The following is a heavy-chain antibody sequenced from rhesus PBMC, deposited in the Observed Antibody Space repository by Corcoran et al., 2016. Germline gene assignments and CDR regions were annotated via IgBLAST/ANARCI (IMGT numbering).Heavy chain of an antibody. CDR2: IYSNSEST. D-gene: IGHD4-29*01. V-gene: IGHV4S12*01. CDR3: ARGLIYGSSRFDY. J-gene: IGHJ4*01. Sequence: QVQLQESGPGLVKPSETLSLTCAVSGGPFIRSYSCSWIRHPTGKGLEWIVGIYSNSESTNYNPSLKSRVTISKDTSKNQFSLKLSSVTAADTAVYYCARGLIYGSSRFDYWGQGVLVTVSS. CDR1: GGPFIRSYS.